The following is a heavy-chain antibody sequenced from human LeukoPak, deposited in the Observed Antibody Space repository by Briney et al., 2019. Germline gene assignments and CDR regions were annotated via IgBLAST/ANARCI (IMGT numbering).Heavy chain of an antibody. V-gene: IGHV1-24*01. CDR2: FDPEDGET. CDR1: GYTLTELS. Sequence: ASVKVSCKVSGYTLTELSMHWVRQAPGKGLEWMGGFDPEDGETIYAQKFQGRITMTEDTSTDTAYMELSSLRSEDTAVYYCATHSSGYYYVNPLWQHWGQGTLVTVSS. CDR3: ATHSSGYYYVNPLWQH. D-gene: IGHD3-22*01. J-gene: IGHJ1*01.